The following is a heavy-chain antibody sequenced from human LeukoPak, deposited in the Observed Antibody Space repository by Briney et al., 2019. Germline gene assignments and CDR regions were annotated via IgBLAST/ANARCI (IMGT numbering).Heavy chain of an antibody. Sequence: SVKVSCKASGYTFASYGISWVRQAPGQGLEWMGGIIPIFGTANYAQKFQGRVTITTDESTSTAYMELSSLRSEDTAVYYCASTPYYYDSSGIAYYFDYWGQGTLVAVSS. D-gene: IGHD3-22*01. CDR1: GYTFASYG. J-gene: IGHJ4*02. V-gene: IGHV1-69*05. CDR3: ASTPYYYDSSGIAYYFDY. CDR2: IIPIFGTA.